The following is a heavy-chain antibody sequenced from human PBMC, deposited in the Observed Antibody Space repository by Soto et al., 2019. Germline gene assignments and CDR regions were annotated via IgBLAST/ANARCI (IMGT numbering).Heavy chain of an antibody. D-gene: IGHD2-8*01. V-gene: IGHV1-69*13. CDR1: GGTFSSYA. Sequence: SVKVSCKASGGTFSSYAISWVRQAPGQGLEWMGGIIPIFGTANYAQKFQGRVTITADESTSTAYMELSSLRSEDTAVYYCARVGLYCANGVCPYYGMDVWGQGTTVTVSS. CDR2: IIPIFGTA. CDR3: ARVGLYCANGVCPYYGMDV. J-gene: IGHJ6*02.